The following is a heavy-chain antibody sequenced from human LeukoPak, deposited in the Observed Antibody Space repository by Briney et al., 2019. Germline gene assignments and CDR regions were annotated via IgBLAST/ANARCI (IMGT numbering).Heavy chain of an antibody. CDR1: GFKFSNYW. J-gene: IGHJ3*02. CDR2: IYPGDSES. Sequence: GESLKISCEGSGFKFSNYWIAWVRQMPGKGLEWMGIIYPGDSESRYSPSFEGQVTISVDKSISTAYLQWSSLKASDTGMYYCARHIKPRYTMANAFEMWGQGTMVTVTA. D-gene: IGHD3-3*01. CDR3: ARHIKPRYTMANAFEM. V-gene: IGHV5-51*01.